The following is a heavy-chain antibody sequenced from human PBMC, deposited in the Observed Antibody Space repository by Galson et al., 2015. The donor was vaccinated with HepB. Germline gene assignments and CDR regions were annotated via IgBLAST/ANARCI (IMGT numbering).Heavy chain of an antibody. Sequence: SLRLSCAASACTFSTYAMHWVRQTPGKGLEWVAVISYDGRNKEYAESVKGQFTISRDNSKNTLYLQMNSLRAEDKAVYYCARGDSTRGLRAFEIWGQGTMVTVSS. CDR3: ARGDSTRGLRAFEI. CDR2: ISYDGRNK. CDR1: ACTFSTYA. D-gene: IGHD5/OR15-5a*01. J-gene: IGHJ3*02. V-gene: IGHV3-30*04.